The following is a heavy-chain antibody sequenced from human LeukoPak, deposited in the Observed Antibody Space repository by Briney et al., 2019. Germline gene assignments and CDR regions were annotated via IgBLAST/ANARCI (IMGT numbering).Heavy chain of an antibody. CDR1: GFTFSSYG. CDR3: AREPPERVGYSDY. V-gene: IGHV3-33*01. J-gene: IGHJ4*02. CDR2: IWYDGSNK. Sequence: GGSLRLSCAASGFTFSSYGMHWVRQAPGKGLEWVAVIWYDGSNKYYADSVKGRFTISRDNSKNTLYLQMNSLRAEDTAVYYCAREPPERVGYSDYWGQGTLVTVSS. D-gene: IGHD2-21*01.